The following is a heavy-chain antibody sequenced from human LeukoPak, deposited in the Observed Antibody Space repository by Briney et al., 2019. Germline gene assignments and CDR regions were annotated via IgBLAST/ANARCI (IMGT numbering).Heavy chain of an antibody. CDR1: GFTVSSNY. J-gene: IGHJ4*02. Sequence: GGSLGLSCAASGFTVSSNYMSWVRQAPGKGLEWVSVIYSGGSTYYADSVKGRFTISRDNSKNTLYLQMNSLRAEDTAVYYCARAYDILTGLDYWGQGTLVTVSS. V-gene: IGHV3-53*01. D-gene: IGHD3-9*01. CDR2: IYSGGST. CDR3: ARAYDILTGLDY.